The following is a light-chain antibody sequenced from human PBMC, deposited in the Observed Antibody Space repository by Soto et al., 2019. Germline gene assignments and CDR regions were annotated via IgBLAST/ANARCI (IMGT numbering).Light chain of an antibody. CDR1: QSVAGTH. CDR2: GAS. J-gene: IGKJ1*01. CDR3: QQYGSSPWT. Sequence: EIVLTQSPGTLSLSPGERATLSCRASQSVAGTHLAWYQHKPGQAPRLLIFGASKRAGGVPDRFSGSGSGTDFTLTSSRLEPEDFAVFYCQQYGSSPWTFGQGTKVEIK. V-gene: IGKV3-20*01.